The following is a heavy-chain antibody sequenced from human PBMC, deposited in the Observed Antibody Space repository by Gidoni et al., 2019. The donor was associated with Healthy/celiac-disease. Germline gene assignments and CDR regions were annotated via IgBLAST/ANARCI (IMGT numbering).Heavy chain of an antibody. D-gene: IGHD3-3*01. V-gene: IGHV4-39*01. CDR1: GGPISSSRYY. Sequence: QLQLQESGPRLVTPSETLTRTCTVSGGPISSSRYYWGWIRQPPGKGLEWIGSIYYSGSTYYNPSLKSRFTITVDTSKNQFSLKLSSVTAADTAVYYCARGWTYYDFWRRKNNNWFDPWGQGTLVTVSS. J-gene: IGHJ5*02. CDR3: ARGWTYYDFWRRKNNNWFDP. CDR2: IYYSGST.